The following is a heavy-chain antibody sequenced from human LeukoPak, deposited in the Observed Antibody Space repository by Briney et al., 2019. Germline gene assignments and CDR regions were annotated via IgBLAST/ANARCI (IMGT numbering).Heavy chain of an antibody. D-gene: IGHD3-22*01. Sequence: SETLSLTCSVSGYSISSGYYWGWIRQPPGKGLEWIGSIYHSGSTYYNPSLKSRVTISVDTSKNQFSLKLSSVTAADTAVYYCARVRDLTFDGSSGHRGLFDYWGQGTLVTVSS. CDR2: IYHSGST. V-gene: IGHV4-38-2*02. CDR1: GYSISSGYY. CDR3: ARVRDLTFDGSSGHRGLFDY. J-gene: IGHJ4*02.